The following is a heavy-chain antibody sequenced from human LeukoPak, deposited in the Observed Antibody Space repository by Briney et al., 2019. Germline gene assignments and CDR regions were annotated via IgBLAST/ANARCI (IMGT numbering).Heavy chain of an antibody. CDR2: MNPNSGNT. V-gene: IGHV1-8*01. Sequence: ASVKVSCKASGYTFTSYDINWVRQATGQGLEWMGWMNPNSGNTGYAQKFQGRVTMTRNTSISTAYMELSSLRSEDTAVYYCARGPAALYHFDFGGEGTRVTVSS. CDR1: GYTFTSYD. D-gene: IGHD2-2*01. J-gene: IGHJ4*02. CDR3: ARGPAALYHFDF.